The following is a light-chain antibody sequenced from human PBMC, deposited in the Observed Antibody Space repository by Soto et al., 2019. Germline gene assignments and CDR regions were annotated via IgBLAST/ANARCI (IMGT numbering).Light chain of an antibody. V-gene: IGLV2-14*01. Sequence: QSALTQPASVSGSPGQSITISCTGTSSDVGHYNYVSWYQQHPGKAPKLMIYEVSNRPLGVSSRFSGSKSGNTASLTISGLQAEDEADYYCNSYTRSSTWVFGGGTKLTVL. CDR2: EVS. CDR3: NSYTRSSTWV. CDR1: SSDVGHYNY. J-gene: IGLJ3*02.